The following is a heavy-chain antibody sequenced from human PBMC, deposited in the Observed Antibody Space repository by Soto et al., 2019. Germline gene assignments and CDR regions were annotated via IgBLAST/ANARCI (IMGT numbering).Heavy chain of an antibody. Sequence: EVQLVESGGGLVKPGGSLRLSCAASGFTFSSYSMNWVRQAPGKGLEWVSSISSSSSYMYYADSVKGRFTISRDNARNSRYRQMNSLRAEDTAVYYRMRGGMDVWGQGTTVTVSS. V-gene: IGHV3-21*01. J-gene: IGHJ6*02. CDR3: MRGGMDV. CDR2: ISSSSSYM. CDR1: GFTFSSYS.